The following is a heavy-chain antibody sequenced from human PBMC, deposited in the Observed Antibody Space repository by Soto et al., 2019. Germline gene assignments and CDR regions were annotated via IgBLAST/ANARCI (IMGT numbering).Heavy chain of an antibody. V-gene: IGHV3-30*18. J-gene: IGHJ4*02. CDR1: GFKFSSFG. CDR3: AKDRGWSSADLEY. Sequence: QVQLVESGGGVVQPGSSLRLSCAASGFKFSSFGMHWVLQAPGKGLEWVALMSYDGSSKYYQDSLKGRFTISRDKYKNTLYLQMSSLRVEDTAVYYCAKDRGWSSADLEYWGQGTLVTV. D-gene: IGHD6-19*01. CDR2: MSYDGSSK.